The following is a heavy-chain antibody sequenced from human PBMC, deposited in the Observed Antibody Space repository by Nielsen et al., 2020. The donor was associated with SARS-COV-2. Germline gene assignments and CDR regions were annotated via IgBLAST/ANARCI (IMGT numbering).Heavy chain of an antibody. CDR1: GGSFTDSY. J-gene: IGHJ4*02. D-gene: IGHD3-22*01. CDR3: ARGSGYYRPD. V-gene: IGHV4-34*01. Sequence: SDTLSFTFAVFGGSFTDSYWTWIRQPPGKGLEWIGDINHSGSANYNPSLKSRLTISVDTSKSQFSLKLSSVTAADTAVYYCARGSGYYRPDWGQGTLVTVSS. CDR2: INHSGSA.